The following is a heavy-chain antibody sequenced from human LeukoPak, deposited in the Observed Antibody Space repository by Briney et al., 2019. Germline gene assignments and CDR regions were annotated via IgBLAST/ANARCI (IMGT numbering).Heavy chain of an antibody. V-gene: IGHV3-48*01. CDR1: GFTFSSYS. J-gene: IGHJ4*02. CDR2: ISSSSSTI. D-gene: IGHD3-10*01. Sequence: GGSLRLSCAASGFTFSSYSMNWVRQAPGKGLEWVSYISSSSSTIYYADSVKGRFTISRDNAKNSLYLQMNSLRAEDTAVYYCARDHSVRGVTHYFDYWGQGTLVTVSS. CDR3: ARDHSVRGVTHYFDY.